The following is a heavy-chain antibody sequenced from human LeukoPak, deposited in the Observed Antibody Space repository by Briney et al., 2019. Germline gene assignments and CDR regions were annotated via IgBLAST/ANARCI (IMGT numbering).Heavy chain of an antibody. CDR2: FDPEDGET. D-gene: IGHD2-2*01. J-gene: IGHJ4*02. Sequence: HRASVKVSCKVSGYTLTELSMHWVRQAPGKGLEWMGGFDPEDGETIDAQKFQGRVTMTEDTSTDTAYMELSSLRSEDTAVYYCATGVPAAMLPYYFDYWGQGTLVTVSS. CDR1: GYTLTELS. CDR3: ATGVPAAMLPYYFDY. V-gene: IGHV1-24*01.